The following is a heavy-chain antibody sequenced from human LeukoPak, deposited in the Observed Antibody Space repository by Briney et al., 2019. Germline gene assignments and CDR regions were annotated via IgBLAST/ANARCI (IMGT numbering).Heavy chain of an antibody. D-gene: IGHD3-9*01. CDR2: ISYDGSNK. J-gene: IGHJ4*02. CDR1: GFTFSSYA. Sequence: HPGGSLRLSCAASGFTFSSYAMHWVRQAPGKGLEWVAVISYDGSNKYYADPVKGRFTISRDNSKNTLYLQMNSLRAEDTAVYYCAREPGQYYDILTGYYPPPNYFDYWGQGTLVTVSS. V-gene: IGHV3-30*04. CDR3: AREPGQYYDILTGYYPPPNYFDY.